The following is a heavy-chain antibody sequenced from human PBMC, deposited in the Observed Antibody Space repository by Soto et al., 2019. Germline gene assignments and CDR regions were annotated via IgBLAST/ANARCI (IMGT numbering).Heavy chain of an antibody. D-gene: IGHD6-19*01. V-gene: IGHV4-4*07. Sequence: KPSETLSLTCTVSGGSISSYYWSWIRQPAGKGLEWIGRIYTSGSTNYNPSLKSRVTMSVDTSKNQFSLKLSSVTAADTAVYYCARDGPAVAGTWVYYYYGMDVWGQGTTVTVSS. CDR1: GGSISSYY. CDR3: ARDGPAVAGTWVYYYYGMDV. J-gene: IGHJ6*02. CDR2: IYTSGST.